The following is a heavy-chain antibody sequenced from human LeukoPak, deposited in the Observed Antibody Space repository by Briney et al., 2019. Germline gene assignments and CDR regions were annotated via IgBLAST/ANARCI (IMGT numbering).Heavy chain of an antibody. Sequence: SETLSLTCTVSGGSISSSSYYWGWIRQPPGKGLEWIGSIYYSGSTYYNPSLKSRVTISVDTSKNQFSLKLSSVTAADTAVYYCARDLYYYDSSGYYYYYYYMDVWGKGTTVTVSS. V-gene: IGHV4-39*02. CDR2: IYYSGST. CDR1: GGSISSSSYY. CDR3: ARDLYYYDSSGYYYYYYYMDV. D-gene: IGHD3-22*01. J-gene: IGHJ6*03.